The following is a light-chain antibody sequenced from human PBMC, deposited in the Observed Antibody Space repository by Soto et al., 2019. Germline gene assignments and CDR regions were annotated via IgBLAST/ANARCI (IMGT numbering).Light chain of an antibody. CDR1: QSISTY. CDR2: DAS. J-gene: IGKJ1*01. Sequence: DIQMTQSPSSLSASVGERVTITCRASQSISTYLNWYQQKPGKAPKLLIYDASSLQSGVPSRFSGSGSGTDFTLTISSLQPEDFATYYCQQSYSTPPTFGQGTKVEIK. V-gene: IGKV1-39*01. CDR3: QQSYSTPPT.